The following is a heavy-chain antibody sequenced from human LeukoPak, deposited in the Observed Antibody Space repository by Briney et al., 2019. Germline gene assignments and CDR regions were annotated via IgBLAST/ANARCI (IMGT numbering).Heavy chain of an antibody. Sequence: ASVKVSCKASGYTFTGYYMHWVRQAPGQGLECMGWINPNSGGTNYAQKFQGKVTMTRDTSISTAYMEPSRLRSDDTAVYYCARDSRDRETYYYDSSGYDYWGQGTLVTVSS. CDR2: INPNSGGT. CDR1: GYTFTGYY. J-gene: IGHJ4*02. CDR3: ARDSRDRETYYYDSSGYDY. D-gene: IGHD3-22*01. V-gene: IGHV1-2*02.